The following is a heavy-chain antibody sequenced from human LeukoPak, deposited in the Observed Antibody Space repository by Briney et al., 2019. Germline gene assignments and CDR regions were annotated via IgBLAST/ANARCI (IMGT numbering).Heavy chain of an antibody. Sequence: PGGSLRLSCAASGFTFRSYWMSWVRQAPGKGLEWVANIKQDGSEKYYVDSVKGRFTISRDNAKNSLYLQMNSLRAEDTAVYYCAKDGYSSGLFDYWGQGTPVTVSS. CDR1: GFTFRSYW. CDR2: IKQDGSEK. D-gene: IGHD6-19*01. V-gene: IGHV3-7*01. J-gene: IGHJ4*02. CDR3: AKDGYSSGLFDY.